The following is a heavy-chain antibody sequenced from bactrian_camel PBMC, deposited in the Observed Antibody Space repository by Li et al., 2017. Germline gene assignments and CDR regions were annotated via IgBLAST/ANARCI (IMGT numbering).Heavy chain of an antibody. CDR1: GYTHTPNC. CDR3: AHNRVGCRGLRASDFTS. J-gene: IGHJ4*01. D-gene: IGHD1*01. V-gene: IGHV3S54*01. Sequence: HVQLVESGGGSVQPGGSLRLSCAVSGYTHTPNCLGWLRQAPGQEREVVASIYAYGVGTYYPDSVKGRFTISQGRTGDTLYLEMNSLKPEDTAMYYCAHNRVGCRGLRASDFTSWGQGTQVTVS. CDR2: IYAYGVGT.